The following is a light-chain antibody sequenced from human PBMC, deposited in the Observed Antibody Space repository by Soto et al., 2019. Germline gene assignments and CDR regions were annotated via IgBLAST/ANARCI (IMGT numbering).Light chain of an antibody. J-gene: IGLJ3*02. CDR3: CSYAGSSTFV. Sequence: QSALTQPASVSGSPGQSITISCTGTSSDVGSYNLVSWYQQHPGKAPKLMIYEGSKRPSGVSNRFSGSKSGNTASLTISGLQAEDEADYYCCSYAGSSTFVFGGGTKLTFL. CDR1: SSDVGSYNL. V-gene: IGLV2-23*03. CDR2: EGS.